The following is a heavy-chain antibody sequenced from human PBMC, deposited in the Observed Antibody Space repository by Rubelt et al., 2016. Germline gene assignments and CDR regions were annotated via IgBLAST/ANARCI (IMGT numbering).Heavy chain of an antibody. CDR3: ARVAGPVVAAPGYFDY. CDR1: GGSISSSSYY. CDR2: IYYSGST. V-gene: IGHV4-31*03. J-gene: IGHJ4*02. Sequence: QVQLQESGPGLVKPSQTLSLTCTVSGGSISSSSYYWGWIRQPPGKGLEWIGYIYYSGSTYYNPSLKSRVTISVDTSKNQFSLKLSSVTAAEPAVYYCARVAGPVVAAPGYFDYWGQGTLVTVSS. D-gene: IGHD2-15*01.